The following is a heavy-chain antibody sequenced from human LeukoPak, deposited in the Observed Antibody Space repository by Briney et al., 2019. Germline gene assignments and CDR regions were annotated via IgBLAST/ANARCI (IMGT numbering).Heavy chain of an antibody. J-gene: IGHJ6*02. V-gene: IGHV3-30*02. CDR2: IRFDGSDK. CDR1: GFTFSTYG. CDR3: AKRVDCSTTSCPPDYYYGMGV. D-gene: IGHD2-2*01. Sequence: PGGSLRLSCAASGFTFSTYGMHWVRQAPGKGLEWAAFIRFDGSDKYYADSVKGRFTISRDSSRNTLYLQMNSLRAEDTAVYYCAKRVDCSTTSCPPDYYYGMGVWGQGTTVTVSS.